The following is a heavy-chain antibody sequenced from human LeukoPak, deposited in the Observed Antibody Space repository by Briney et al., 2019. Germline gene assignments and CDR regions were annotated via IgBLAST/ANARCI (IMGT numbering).Heavy chain of an antibody. CDR2: IYYSGSP. J-gene: IGHJ3*02. CDR1: GASISSYY. CDR3: ARCRGYSSSWARTFDI. Sequence: SETLSLTCTVSGASISSYYWSWIRQPPGKGLKWIGIIYYSGSPNYNPSLKSRVTMSLDTSENQFSLRLTSVTAADTAVYYCARCRGYSSSWARTFDIWGQGTMVTVSS. D-gene: IGHD6-13*01. V-gene: IGHV4-59*01.